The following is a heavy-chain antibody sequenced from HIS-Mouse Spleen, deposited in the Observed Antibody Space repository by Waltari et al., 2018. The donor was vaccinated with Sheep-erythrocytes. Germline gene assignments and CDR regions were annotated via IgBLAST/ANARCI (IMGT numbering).Heavy chain of an antibody. V-gene: IGHV3-30-3*01. CDR2: ISYDGSNK. J-gene: IGHJ4*02. CDR3: ARVPRYSSSWYYFDY. D-gene: IGHD6-13*01. Sequence: VQLVESGGGLVQPGGSLRLSCAASGFTFSSYAMHWVRQAPGKGLEWVAVISYDGSNKYYEDSVKGRFTISRDNSKNTLYLQMNSLRAEDTAVYYCARVPRYSSSWYYFDYWGQGTLVTVSS. CDR1: GFTFSSYA.